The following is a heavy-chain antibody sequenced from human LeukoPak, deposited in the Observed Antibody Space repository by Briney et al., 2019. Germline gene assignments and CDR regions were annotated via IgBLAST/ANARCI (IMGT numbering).Heavy chain of an antibody. V-gene: IGHV4-39*07. CDR1: GGSISSSSYY. J-gene: IGHJ5*02. CDR3: ARDLSGYCSSTSCYKWFDP. Sequence: PSETLSLTCTVSGGSISSSSYYWGWIRQPPGKGLEWIGSIYYSGSTYCNPSLKSRVTISVDTSKNQFSLKLSSVTAADTAVYYCARDLSGYCSSTSCYKWFDPWGQGTLVTVSS. D-gene: IGHD2-2*02. CDR2: IYYSGST.